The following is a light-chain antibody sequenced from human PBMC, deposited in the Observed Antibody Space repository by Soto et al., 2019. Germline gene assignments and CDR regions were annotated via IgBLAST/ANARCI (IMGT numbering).Light chain of an antibody. V-gene: IGLV2-14*03. CDR1: RSDVGGYNY. Sequence: QSALTQPASVSGSPGQSITISCSGTRSDVGGYNYVSWYQQHPGKAPKLMIYDVSHRPSGVSNRFSGSKSGTTASLTISGLQAEDEAYYYCSSYADRGTLGVFGGGTKLTVL. J-gene: IGLJ3*02. CDR2: DVS. CDR3: SSYADRGTLGV.